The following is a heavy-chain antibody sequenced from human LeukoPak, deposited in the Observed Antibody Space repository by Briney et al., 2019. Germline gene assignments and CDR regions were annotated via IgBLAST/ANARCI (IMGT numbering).Heavy chain of an antibody. Sequence: PGGSLRLSCAASGFTFSSCSMNWVRQAPGKGLEWVSSISSSSSYIYYADSVKGRFTISRDNAKNSLYLQMNSLRAEDTAVYYCARVGTGLVPHWGQGTLVTVSS. CDR2: ISSSSSYI. D-gene: IGHD6-19*01. J-gene: IGHJ4*02. V-gene: IGHV3-21*01. CDR3: ARVGTGLVPH. CDR1: GFTFSSCS.